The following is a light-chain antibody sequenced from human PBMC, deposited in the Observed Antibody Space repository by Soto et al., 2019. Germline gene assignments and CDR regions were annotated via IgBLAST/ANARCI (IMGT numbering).Light chain of an antibody. Sequence: EIVMTQSPATLSVSPGARVPLSCRASQSAICNLAWYQQKPGQTPRLLIYDASTRATDIPARFSGSGSGTDFTLTISSLLSEDFAVYYCHQYYKWPLTFGGGTKVDIK. CDR3: HQYYKWPLT. CDR2: DAS. CDR1: QSAICN. V-gene: IGKV3-15*01. J-gene: IGKJ4*01.